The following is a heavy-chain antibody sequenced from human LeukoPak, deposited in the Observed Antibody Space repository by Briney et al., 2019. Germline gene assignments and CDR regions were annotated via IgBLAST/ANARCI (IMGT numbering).Heavy chain of an antibody. CDR1: GGTFSSYA. CDR3: ARPSRYCSSTSCLYFDY. CDR2: IIPIFGTA. Sequence: ASVKVSCKASGGTFSSYAISWVRQAPGQGLEWMGGIIPIFGTANYAQKFQGRVTITADESTSTAYMELSSLRSEDTAVYYCARPSRYCSSTSCLYFDYWGQGTLVTVSS. V-gene: IGHV1-69*13. J-gene: IGHJ4*02. D-gene: IGHD2-2*01.